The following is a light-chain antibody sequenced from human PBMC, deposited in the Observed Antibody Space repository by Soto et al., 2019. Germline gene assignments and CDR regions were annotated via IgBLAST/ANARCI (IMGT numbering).Light chain of an antibody. Sequence: DIQLTQSPPFLSASMGARVTITCRASQGISTYLAWYQQKPGKAPNLLIHRASTLQGGVPSRFSGSGSGTEFTLTISSLQPEDSATYYCQELISYPRTFGRGTKVEIK. V-gene: IGKV1-9*01. CDR1: QGISTY. CDR3: QELISYPRT. CDR2: RAS. J-gene: IGKJ1*01.